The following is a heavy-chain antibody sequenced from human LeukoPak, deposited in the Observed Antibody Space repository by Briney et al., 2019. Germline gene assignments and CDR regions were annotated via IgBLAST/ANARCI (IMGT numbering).Heavy chain of an antibody. V-gene: IGHV7-4-1*02. CDR1: GYTFTSYA. D-gene: IGHD4-17*01. CDR2: LNTNTGNP. J-gene: IGHJ4*02. CDR3: ARESGYDYGDYVVGNLFDY. Sequence: ASVKVSCKASGYTFTSYAMNWVRQAPGQGLEWMGWLNTNTGNPTYAQGFTGRFVFSLDTSVSTAYLQISSLKAEDTAVYYCARESGYDYGDYVVGNLFDYWGQGTLVTVSS.